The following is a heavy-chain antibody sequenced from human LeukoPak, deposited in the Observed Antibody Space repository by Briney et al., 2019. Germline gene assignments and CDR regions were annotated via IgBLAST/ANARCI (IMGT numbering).Heavy chain of an antibody. D-gene: IGHD5-24*01. CDR2: IYYSGST. CDR1: GGSISSSSYY. Sequence: SETLSLTCTVSGGSISSSSYYWGWIRQPPGKGLEWIGSIYYSGSTYYNPSLKSRVTISVDTSKNQFSLKLSSVTAADTAVYYCARVGKRSHFGYWGQGTLVTVSS. J-gene: IGHJ4*02. V-gene: IGHV4-39*07. CDR3: ARVGKRSHFGY.